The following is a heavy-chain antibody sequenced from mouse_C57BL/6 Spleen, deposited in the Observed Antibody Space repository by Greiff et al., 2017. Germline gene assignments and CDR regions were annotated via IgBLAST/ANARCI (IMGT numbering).Heavy chain of an antibody. V-gene: IGHV8-5*01. D-gene: IGHD2-3*01. CDR2: IWWNDDK. J-gene: IGHJ2*01. Sequence: QVTLEVSGPGILQPSQSLSLTCSFSGFSLSTSNMGIGWIRQPSGKGLEWLAHIWWNDDKYYNPSLKSRPTISKDTSNNHVVLKITSGDTADDATYYCAEMSGLLRTYFDYWGQGTTLTVSS. CDR3: AEMSGLLRTYFDY. CDR1: GFSLSTSNMG.